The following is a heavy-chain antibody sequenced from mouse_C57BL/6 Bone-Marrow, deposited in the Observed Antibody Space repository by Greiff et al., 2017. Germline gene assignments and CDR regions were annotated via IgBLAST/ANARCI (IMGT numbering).Heavy chain of an antibody. D-gene: IGHD2-10*02. J-gene: IGHJ3*01. CDR3: ARLPSIYSWFAY. V-gene: IGHV1-55*01. CDR2: IYPGSGST. CDR1: GYTFTSYW. Sequence: QVQLQQSGPELVKPGASVKMSCKASGYTFTSYWITWVKQRPGQGLEWIGDIYPGSGSTNYNEKFKSKATLTVDTSSSTAYMQLSSLTSEDSAVYYCARLPSIYSWFAYWGQGTLVTVSA.